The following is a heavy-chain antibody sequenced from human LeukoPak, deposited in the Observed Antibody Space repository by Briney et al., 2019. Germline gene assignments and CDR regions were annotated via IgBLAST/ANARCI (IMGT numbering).Heavy chain of an antibody. Sequence: GGSLRLSCAASGFTVSSNYMSWVRQAPGKGLEWVSVIYSGGSTYYADSVKGRFTISRDNSKNTLCLQMNSLRAEDTAVYYCARGVPAAMSWFDPWGQGTLVTVSS. CDR2: IYSGGST. CDR1: GFTVSSNY. J-gene: IGHJ5*02. D-gene: IGHD2-2*01. CDR3: ARGVPAAMSWFDP. V-gene: IGHV3-66*02.